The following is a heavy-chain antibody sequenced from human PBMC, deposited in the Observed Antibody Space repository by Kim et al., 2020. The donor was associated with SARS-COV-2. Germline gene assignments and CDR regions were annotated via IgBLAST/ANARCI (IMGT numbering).Heavy chain of an antibody. CDR1: GGSFRGYY. V-gene: IGHV4-34*01. CDR3: SRGRARSTN. CDR2: IDLAGGT. J-gene: IGHJ1*01. D-gene: IGHD2-2*01. Sequence: SETLSLTCAFFGGSFRGYYWYWIRQSPGKGLEWIGEIDLAGGTNYNPSLRGRVTMSIDASKSNFSLNLWSVTAAVTAVYYCSRGRARSTNWGQGTLVTVSS.